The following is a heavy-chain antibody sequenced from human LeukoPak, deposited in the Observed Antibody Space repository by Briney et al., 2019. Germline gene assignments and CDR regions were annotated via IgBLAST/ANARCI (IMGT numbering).Heavy chain of an antibody. D-gene: IGHD6-19*01. CDR1: GYTFTSYG. V-gene: IGHV1-18*01. Sequence: ASVKVSCKTSGYTFTSYGINWVRQAPGQGLEWMGWISGYNDNTNYAQKLQGRVTMTTDTSTSTAYMELRSLRSDDTAVHYCARDSSGWYHWFDPWGQGTLVTVSS. CDR3: ARDSSGWYHWFDP. CDR2: ISGYNDNT. J-gene: IGHJ5*02.